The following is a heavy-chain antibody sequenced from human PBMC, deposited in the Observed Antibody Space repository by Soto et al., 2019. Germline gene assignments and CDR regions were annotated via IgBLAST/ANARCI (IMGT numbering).Heavy chain of an antibody. Sequence: QVQLVQSRAEVKKPGASVKVSCKASGYTFTSYYMHWVRQAPGQGLEWMGIINPSGGSTSYAQKFQGRVTMTRDTSTSTVYMELSSLRSEDTAVYYCARDHLVGATTSPSNYWGQGTLVTVSS. J-gene: IGHJ4*02. V-gene: IGHV1-46*01. CDR1: GYTFTSYY. CDR2: INPSGGST. CDR3: ARDHLVGATTSPSNY. D-gene: IGHD1-26*01.